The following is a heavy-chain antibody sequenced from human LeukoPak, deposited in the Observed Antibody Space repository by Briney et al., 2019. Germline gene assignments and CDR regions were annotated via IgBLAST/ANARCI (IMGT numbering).Heavy chain of an antibody. J-gene: IGHJ4*02. CDR3: ARLVSDILTGYYKPQGYYFDY. Sequence: KPSETLSLTCTVSGGSISSSSYYWGWIRQPPGKGLEWIGSIYYSGSTYYNPSLKSRFTISVDTSKNQFSLKLSSVTAADTAVYYCARLVSDILTGYYKPQGYYFDYWGQGTLVTVSS. D-gene: IGHD3-9*01. CDR1: GGSISSSSYY. V-gene: IGHV4-39*01. CDR2: IYYSGST.